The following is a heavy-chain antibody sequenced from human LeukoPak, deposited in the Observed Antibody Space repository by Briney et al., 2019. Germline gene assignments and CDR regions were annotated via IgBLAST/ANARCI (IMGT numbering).Heavy chain of an antibody. Sequence: GGSLRLSCAASGFTFSGSTIHWVRQAPGKGLEWVGFTRSKAYGGTTEYAASVKGRFTISRDDSKSIAYLQMNSLKTEDTAVYYCTRVSDYPFANYFDYWGQGTLVTVSS. CDR1: GFTFSGST. J-gene: IGHJ4*02. D-gene: IGHD3/OR15-3a*01. V-gene: IGHV3-49*04. CDR3: TRVSDYPFANYFDY. CDR2: TRSKAYGGTT.